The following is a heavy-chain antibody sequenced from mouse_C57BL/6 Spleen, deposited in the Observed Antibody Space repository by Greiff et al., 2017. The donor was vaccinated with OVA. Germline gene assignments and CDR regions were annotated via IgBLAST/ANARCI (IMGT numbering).Heavy chain of an antibody. CDR1: GYTFTSYW. CDR3: EGSNYVEYFDV. Sequence: VQLQQPGAELVKPGASVKLSCKASGYTFTSYWMQWVKQRPGQGLEWIGEVDPSDSYTNYNQKFKGKATLTVDTSSSTAYMQLSSLTSEDSAVYYSEGSNYVEYFDVWGTGTTVTVSS. D-gene: IGHD2-5*01. CDR2: VDPSDSYT. J-gene: IGHJ1*03. V-gene: IGHV1-50*01.